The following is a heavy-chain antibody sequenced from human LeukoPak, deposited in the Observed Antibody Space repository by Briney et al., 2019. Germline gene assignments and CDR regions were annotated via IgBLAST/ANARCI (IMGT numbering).Heavy chain of an antibody. V-gene: IGHV4-59*01. CDR1: DDSITTYY. J-gene: IGHJ4*02. Sequence: PSETLSLTCTVSDDSITTYYWSWVRRPPGKGLEWVGYIFYSGSTNYNPSLKSRVSISIDTSKNQLSLKLSSVTAADTAVYYCARAKKSVAGFFDYWGQGSLVIVSS. CDR2: IFYSGST. D-gene: IGHD6-19*01. CDR3: ARAKKSVAGFFDY.